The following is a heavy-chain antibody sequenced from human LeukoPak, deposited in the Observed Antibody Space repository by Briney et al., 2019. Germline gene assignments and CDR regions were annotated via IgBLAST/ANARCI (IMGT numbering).Heavy chain of an antibody. J-gene: IGHJ4*02. Sequence: GGSLRLSCAASGFTFSSYAMSWVRQAPGKGLEWVSAISGSGGSTYYADSVKGRFTISRDNSKNTLYLQMNSLRAEDTALYYCARGDDSGYYDYFDYWGQGALVTVSS. CDR3: ARGDDSGYYDYFDY. V-gene: IGHV3-23*01. CDR2: ISGSGGST. CDR1: GFTFSSYA. D-gene: IGHD3-22*01.